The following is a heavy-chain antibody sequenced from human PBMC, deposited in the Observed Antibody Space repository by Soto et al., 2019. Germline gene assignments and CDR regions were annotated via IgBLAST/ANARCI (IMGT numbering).Heavy chain of an antibody. J-gene: IGHJ4*02. Sequence: PSQTLALTCAISGDSVSSNRAAWNLIRQSPSRGLEWLGRTYYRSKWYNDYAVSVKSRITVNPDTSKNQFSLHLNSVTHDDTAVYYCARTPASGTLDAWGPGSLVRVSA. CDR1: GDSVSSNRAA. D-gene: IGHD6-13*01. CDR2: TYYRSKWYN. V-gene: IGHV6-1*01. CDR3: ARTPASGTLDA.